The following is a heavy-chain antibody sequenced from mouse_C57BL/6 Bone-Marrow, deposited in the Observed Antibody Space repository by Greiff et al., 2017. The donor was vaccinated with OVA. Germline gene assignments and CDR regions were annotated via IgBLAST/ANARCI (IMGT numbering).Heavy chain of an antibody. Sequence: QVQLQQPGAELVMPGASVKLSCKASGYTFTSYWMHWVKQRPGQGLEWIGEIDPSDSYTNYNQKFKGKSTLTVDKSSSTAYMQFSSLTSEDSAVYYCARYDYDGVDYWGQGTSVTVSS. D-gene: IGHD2-4*01. CDR2: IDPSDSYT. CDR1: GYTFTSYW. CDR3: ARYDYDGVDY. V-gene: IGHV1-69*01. J-gene: IGHJ4*01.